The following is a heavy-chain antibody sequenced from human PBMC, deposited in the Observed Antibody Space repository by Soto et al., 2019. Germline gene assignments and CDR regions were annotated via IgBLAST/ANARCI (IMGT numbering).Heavy chain of an antibody. CDR2: IIPILGIA. J-gene: IGHJ4*02. CDR3: ASDTGSNDYGDYVPFDY. CDR1: GGTFSSYT. Sequence: QVQLVQSGAEVKKPGSSVKVSCKASGGTFSSYTISWVRQAPGQGLEWMGRIIPILGIANYAQKFQGRVTITADKSTSTADMELSSLRSEDTAVYYCASDTGSNDYGDYVPFDYWGQGTLVTVSS. V-gene: IGHV1-69*02. D-gene: IGHD4-17*01.